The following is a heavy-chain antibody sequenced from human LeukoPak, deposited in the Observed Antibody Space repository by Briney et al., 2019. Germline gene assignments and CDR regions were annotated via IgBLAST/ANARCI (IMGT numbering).Heavy chain of an antibody. CDR1: GFTFSSYG. CDR2: IRPDGSDE. Sequence: GRSLRLSCAASGFTFSSYGMHWVRQAPGKGLEWVANIRPDGSDEYYVDSVKGRFTISRDNAKNSLYLQMNSLRAEDTAVYYCARSPLLWFGELLPYFDYWGQGTLVTVSS. V-gene: IGHV3-7*01. J-gene: IGHJ4*02. CDR3: ARSPLLWFGELLPYFDY. D-gene: IGHD3-10*01.